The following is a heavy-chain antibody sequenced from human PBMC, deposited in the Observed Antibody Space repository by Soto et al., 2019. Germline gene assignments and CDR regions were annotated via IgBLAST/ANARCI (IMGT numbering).Heavy chain of an antibody. V-gene: IGHV1-18*01. CDR2: ISAYNGNT. Sequence: GASVKVSCKASGYTFRSYGISWVRQAPGQGLEWMGWISAYNGNTKYAQKVQGRVTMTTDTSTSTAYMELSSLRSEDTAVYYCARARTPDERLFDYWGQGTLVTVSS. CDR3: ARARTPDERLFDY. J-gene: IGHJ4*02. CDR1: GYTFRSYG.